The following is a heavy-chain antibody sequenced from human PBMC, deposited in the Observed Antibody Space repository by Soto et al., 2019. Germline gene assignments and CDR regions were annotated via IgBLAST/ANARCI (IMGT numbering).Heavy chain of an antibody. Sequence: QVQLVQSGAEVKKHGASVKVSCKASGYTFTSYDINWVRQATGQGIEWMGWMNPNSGNTGYAQKFQGRVTMTRNTSISSAYMELSSLRSEDTAVYYCARERGSGSYYTPWFDPWGQGTRVTVSS. D-gene: IGHD3-10*01. J-gene: IGHJ5*02. CDR2: MNPNSGNT. CDR1: GYTFTSYD. V-gene: IGHV1-8*01. CDR3: ARERGSGSYYTPWFDP.